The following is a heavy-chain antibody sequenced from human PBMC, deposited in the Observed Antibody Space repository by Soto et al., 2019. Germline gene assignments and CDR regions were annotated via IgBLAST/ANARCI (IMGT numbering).Heavy chain of an antibody. CDR3: AREGSSIGNYFDY. J-gene: IGHJ4*02. CDR2: IYYSGST. Sequence: SXTLSLTCTVSGGSISSGGYYWSWIRQHPGKGLEWIGYIYYSGSTYYNPSLKSRVTISVDTSKNQFSLKLSSVTAADTAVYYCAREGSSIGNYFDYWGQGTLVTVSS. V-gene: IGHV4-31*03. D-gene: IGHD6-6*01. CDR1: GGSISSGGYY.